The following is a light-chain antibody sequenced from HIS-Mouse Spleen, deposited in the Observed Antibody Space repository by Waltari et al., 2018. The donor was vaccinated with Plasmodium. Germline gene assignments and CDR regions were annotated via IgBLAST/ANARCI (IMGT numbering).Light chain of an antibody. CDR2: QDT. CDR3: QAWDSSTVV. CDR1: KLGDKY. V-gene: IGLV3-1*01. Sequence: SYELTQPPSVSVSPGQTASITCSGDKLGDKYACWYQQKPGQSPVLVIYQDTKRPSGIPERFSGANSGKTATLTISGTQAMDEADYYCQAWDSSTVVFGGGTNLTVL. J-gene: IGLJ2*01.